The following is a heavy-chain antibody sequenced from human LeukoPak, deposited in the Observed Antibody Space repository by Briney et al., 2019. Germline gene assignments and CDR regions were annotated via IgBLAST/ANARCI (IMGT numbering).Heavy chain of an antibody. V-gene: IGHV3-30*03. J-gene: IGHJ4*02. D-gene: IGHD1-1*01. Sequence: GRSLRLSCAASGFTFSHYGMQWVRQAPGKGLEWVALISSDGSSKYHADSVEDRFTISRDNSKNTLYLQMNSLRPEDTAVYYCATQCGGNCRDDYWGQGTLVTVSS. CDR1: GFTFSHYG. CDR3: ATQCGGNCRDDY. CDR2: ISSDGSSK.